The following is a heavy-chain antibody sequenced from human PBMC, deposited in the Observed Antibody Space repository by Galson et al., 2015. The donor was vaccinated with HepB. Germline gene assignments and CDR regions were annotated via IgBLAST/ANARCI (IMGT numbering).Heavy chain of an antibody. CDR2: ISAYNGDT. Sequence: SVKVSCKASGYTFTSYSISWVRQAPGQGLEWMGWISAYNGDTNYAQKLQGRVIMTTDTSTGTAYMELRSLRSDDTAVYYCARERNYRGGGLDVWGQGTTVTVSS. D-gene: IGHD1-7*01. CDR3: ARERNYRGGGLDV. CDR1: GYTFTSYS. J-gene: IGHJ6*02. V-gene: IGHV1-18*04.